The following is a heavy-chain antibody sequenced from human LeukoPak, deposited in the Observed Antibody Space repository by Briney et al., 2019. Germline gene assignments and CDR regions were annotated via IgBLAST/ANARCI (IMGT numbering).Heavy chain of an antibody. CDR2: INTDGSST. D-gene: IGHD1-1*01. V-gene: IGHV3-74*01. J-gene: IGHJ4*02. Sequence: GESLRLSCVASGFTFSNYWMRWARQAPGKGLVWVSRINTDGSSTSYADSVKGRFTISRDNAKNTLYLQMNSLRAEDTAVYYCVRDAGNWIGNYYFDYWGQGTLVTVSS. CDR1: GFTFSNYW. CDR3: VRDAGNWIGNYYFDY.